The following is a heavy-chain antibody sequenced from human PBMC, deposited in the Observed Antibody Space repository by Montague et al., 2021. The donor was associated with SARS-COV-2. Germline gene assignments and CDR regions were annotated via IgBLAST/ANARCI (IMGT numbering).Heavy chain of an antibody. CDR2: IDWDDDK. CDR1: GFSLSTSRMC. V-gene: IGHV2-70*11. D-gene: IGHD1-7*01. Sequence: PALAKPTQTLTLTCTLSGFSLSTSRMCVSWIRQPPGKALEWLARIDWDDDKYYSTSLKTRLTISKDTSKNQVVLTMTNMDPVDTATYYCARETGTTVSLDYWGQGTLVTVSS. J-gene: IGHJ4*02. CDR3: ARETGTTVSLDY.